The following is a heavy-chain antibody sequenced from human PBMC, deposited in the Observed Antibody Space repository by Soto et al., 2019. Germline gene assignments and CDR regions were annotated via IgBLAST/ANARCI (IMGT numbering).Heavy chain of an antibody. CDR1: GFTFSSYA. J-gene: IGHJ4*02. Sequence: QVQLVESGGGVVQPGRSLRLSCAASGFTFSSYAMHWVRQAPGKGLEWVAVISYDGSNKYYADSMKGRFTISRDNSKNTLYLQMNSLRAEDTAVYYCECLGPMEKGYWGQGTLVTVSS. D-gene: IGHD3-10*01. CDR2: ISYDGSNK. V-gene: IGHV3-30-3*01. CDR3: ECLGPMEKGY.